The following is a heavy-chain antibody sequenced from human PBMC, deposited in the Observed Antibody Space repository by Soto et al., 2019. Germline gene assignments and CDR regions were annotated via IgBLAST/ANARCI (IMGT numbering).Heavy chain of an antibody. V-gene: IGHV3-11*01. J-gene: IGHJ4*02. CDR1: GFPFSDYY. CDR2: ISSSGSTI. CDR3: ARAGALGYDSSLDY. D-gene: IGHD5-12*01. Sequence: GGSLRLSCAASGFPFSDYYMSWIRQAPGKGLEWVSYISSSGSTIYYADSVKGRFTISRDNAKNSLYLQMNSLRAEDTAVYYCARAGALGYDSSLDYWGQGTLVTVSS.